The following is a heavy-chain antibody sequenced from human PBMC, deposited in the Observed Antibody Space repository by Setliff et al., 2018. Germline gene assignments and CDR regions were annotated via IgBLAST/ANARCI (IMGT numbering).Heavy chain of an antibody. D-gene: IGHD3-10*01. V-gene: IGHV4-59*01. CDR3: AASRAYTGAVEEWFLPKTFDF. CDR1: GGSISPYF. Sequence: PSETLSLTCTVSGGSISPYFWSWIRQPPGKGLEWIGYIYHNGNTNFNPSLKTRVNMSVDTSKNQIALNLKSVTAADTAVYYCAASRAYTGAVEEWFLPKTFDFWGQGSPVTVSS. CDR2: IYHNGNT. J-gene: IGHJ4*02.